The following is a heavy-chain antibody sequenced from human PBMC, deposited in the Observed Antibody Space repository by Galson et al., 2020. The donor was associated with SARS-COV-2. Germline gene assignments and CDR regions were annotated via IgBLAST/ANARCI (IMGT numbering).Heavy chain of an antibody. J-gene: IGHJ6*02. CDR3: ARFEGGYGTYDYSRYHYYGMDV. CDR1: GHSFATNW. Sequence: GESLKISCKGSGHSFATNWIGWVRQMPGKGLEWMGIIYPSDSNIVYSTSFQGQVTISADKSINTAYLQWRSLKASDTAIYYCARFEGGYGTYDYSRYHYYGMDVWGLGTTVTVS. CDR2: IYPSDSNI. D-gene: IGHD5-12*01. V-gene: IGHV5-51*01.